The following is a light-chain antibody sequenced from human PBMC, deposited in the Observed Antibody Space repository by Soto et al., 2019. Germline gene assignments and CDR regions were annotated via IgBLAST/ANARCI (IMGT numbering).Light chain of an antibody. CDR3: QQSYTTPRT. CDR1: QNIRTS. Sequence: QMTQSPSSLSASVGARVTITCRASQNIRTSLNWYQQKPGKAPSLLIYGASTLQSGVPSRFSGSASATDFTLTISSLQPEDFGTYYCQQSYTTPRTFGQGTKVEIK. CDR2: GAS. J-gene: IGKJ1*01. V-gene: IGKV1-39*01.